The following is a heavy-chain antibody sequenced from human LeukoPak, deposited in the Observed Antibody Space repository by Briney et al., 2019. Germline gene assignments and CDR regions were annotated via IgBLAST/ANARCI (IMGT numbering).Heavy chain of an antibody. CDR3: AKCGGYVAAAGNPDY. J-gene: IGHJ4*02. Sequence: PGGSLRLSCAASGRTFNNYAMNWVRQGPGKGLEWVSAISGSGGSTYYADSVKGRFTISRDNSKNTLYLQMNSLRAEDTAEYYCAKCGGYVAAAGNPDYWGQGTLVTVSS. D-gene: IGHD6-13*01. CDR2: ISGSGGST. V-gene: IGHV3-23*01. CDR1: GRTFNNYA.